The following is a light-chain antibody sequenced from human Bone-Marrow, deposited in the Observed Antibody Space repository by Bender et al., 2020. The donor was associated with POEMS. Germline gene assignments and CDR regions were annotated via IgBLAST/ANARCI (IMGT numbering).Light chain of an antibody. CDR3: GTWDSDLRAVV. CDR2: ENN. J-gene: IGLJ2*01. Sequence: SVLTQPPSVSAAPGQKVTISCSGSNSNIGLYYVSWYQHLPGTAPQLLIYENNRRPSGIPDRFSGSQSAMSATLGITGLQTGDEAYYYCGTWDSDLRAVVFGGGTKVTVL. V-gene: IGLV1-51*02. CDR1: NSNIGLYY.